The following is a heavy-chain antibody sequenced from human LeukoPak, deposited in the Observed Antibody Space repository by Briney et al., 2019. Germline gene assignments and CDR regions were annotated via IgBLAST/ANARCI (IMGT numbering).Heavy chain of an antibody. CDR2: IYNGGGT. CDR1: GFTVSSNY. J-gene: IGHJ4*02. Sequence: GGSLRPSCAASGFTVSSNYMSWVRQAPGKGLEWVSVIYNGGGTYYADSVKGRFIISRDNSKNTLYLQMNSLRAEDTAVYYCAREPGGYFDYWGQGTLVTVSS. D-gene: IGHD3-16*01. V-gene: IGHV3-66*01. CDR3: AREPGGYFDY.